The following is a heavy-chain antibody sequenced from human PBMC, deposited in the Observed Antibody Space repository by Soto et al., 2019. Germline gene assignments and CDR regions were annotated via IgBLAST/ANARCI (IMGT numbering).Heavy chain of an antibody. J-gene: IGHJ2*01. V-gene: IGHV1-18*01. CDR1: GYSFDTFG. CDR2: ISIEKGDT. CDR3: ARCYCSVGSCFTCWHFDL. Sequence: QVQVVQSGAEVTKPGASVKVACKASGYSFDTFGLSWVRQAPGQGLEWMGWISIEKGDTNSAQKFQDGVTMTTGTTTSTAYMELRSLTSDDTAVYYCARCYCSVGSCFTCWHFDLWGRGTLVTVSS. D-gene: IGHD2-15*01.